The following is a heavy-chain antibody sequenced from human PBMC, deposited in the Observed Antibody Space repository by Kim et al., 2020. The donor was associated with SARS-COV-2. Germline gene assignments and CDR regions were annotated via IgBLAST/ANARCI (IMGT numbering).Heavy chain of an antibody. CDR2: NT. V-gene: IGHV1-8*01. CDR3: ARRSSGQGDY. J-gene: IGHJ4*02. D-gene: IGHD3-3*01. Sequence: NTGYAQKFQGRVTMTRNTSISTAYMELSSLRSEDTAVYYCARRSSGQGDYWGQGTLVTVSS.